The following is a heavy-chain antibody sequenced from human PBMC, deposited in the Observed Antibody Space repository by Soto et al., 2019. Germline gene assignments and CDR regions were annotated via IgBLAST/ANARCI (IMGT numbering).Heavy chain of an antibody. V-gene: IGHV1-69*02. Sequence: QVQLVQSGAVVKKPGSSMKVSCKTSGGTFSTYPITWVRQAPGHGLEWMGRTIPILDITDYAQKFQGRVTITSDKSTTTAYMELSSLKFEDTAVYYCARGGDGSGSESVFDIWGQGTMVTVSS. J-gene: IGHJ3*02. CDR2: TIPILDIT. CDR1: GGTFSTYP. CDR3: ARGGDGSGSESVFDI. D-gene: IGHD3-22*01.